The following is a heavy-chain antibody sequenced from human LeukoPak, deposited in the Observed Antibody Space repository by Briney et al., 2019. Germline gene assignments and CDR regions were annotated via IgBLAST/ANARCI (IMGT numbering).Heavy chain of an antibody. V-gene: IGHV4-34*01. Sequence: PSETLSLTCAVYGGSFSGYYWSWIRQPPGKGLEWSGEINHSGSTNYNPSLKSRVTISVDTSKNQFSLKLRSVTAADTAVYYCARGYYYFDYWAQGTLVTVSS. D-gene: IGHD3-10*01. CDR2: INHSGST. CDR3: ARGYYYFDY. CDR1: GGSFSGYY. J-gene: IGHJ4*02.